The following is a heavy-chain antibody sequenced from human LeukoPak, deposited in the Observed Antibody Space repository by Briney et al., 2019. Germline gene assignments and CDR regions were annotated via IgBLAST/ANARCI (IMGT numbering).Heavy chain of an antibody. CDR3: ARAIPEYFDY. D-gene: IGHD2-21*01. CDR1: GGSISSGSYY. J-gene: IGHJ4*02. V-gene: IGHV4-30-2*01. CDR2: IYHSGST. Sequence: SETLSLTCTVSGGSISSGSYYWSWIRQPPGKGLEWIGYIYHSGSTYYNPSLKSRVTISVDRSKNQFSLKLSSVTAADTAVYYCARAIPEYFDYWGQGTLVTVSS.